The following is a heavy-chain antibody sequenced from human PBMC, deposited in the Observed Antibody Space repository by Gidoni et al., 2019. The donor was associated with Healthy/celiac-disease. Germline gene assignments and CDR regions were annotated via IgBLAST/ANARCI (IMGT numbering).Heavy chain of an antibody. CDR2: ISGSGGST. CDR1: GFTFSSYA. V-gene: IGHV3-23*01. CDR3: AKDRQCITGTTCYYFDY. D-gene: IGHD1-20*01. J-gene: IGHJ4*02. Sequence: EVQPLESGGGLVQPGGSLRLSCAASGFTFSSYAMSWVRQAPGKGLEWVSAISGSGGSTYYADSVKGRFTISRDNSKNTLYLQMNSLRAEDTAVYYCAKDRQCITGTTCYYFDYWGQGTLVTVSS.